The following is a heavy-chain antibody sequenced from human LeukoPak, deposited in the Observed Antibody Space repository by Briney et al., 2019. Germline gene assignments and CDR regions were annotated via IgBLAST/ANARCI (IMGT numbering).Heavy chain of an antibody. D-gene: IGHD4-17*01. V-gene: IGHV3-11*06. CDR1: EFTFSDHY. J-gene: IGHJ3*01. CDR3: ARGAYGDAPSEDAFDL. CDR2: IITRGNYR. Sequence: GGSLRLSCAASEFTFSDHYMIWIRQSPGEGLEWVSHIITRGNYRKYAESVKGRFTISRDNAKHSLYLQMNSLRDEDTAVYYCARGAYGDAPSEDAFDLWGQGTMVPVSS.